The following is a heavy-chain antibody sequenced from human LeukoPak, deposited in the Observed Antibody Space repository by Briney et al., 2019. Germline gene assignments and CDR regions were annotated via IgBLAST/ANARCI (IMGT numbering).Heavy chain of an antibody. J-gene: IGHJ2*01. CDR2: ISAYEGNT. V-gene: IGHV1-18*01. CDR3: ARTLGGMTVERATGLDL. D-gene: IGHD5-24*01. Sequence: ASVKVSCKTSVYTLSTHGVTWVRQAPGQGLEWMGWISAYEGNTNYAQKFQDRVTMTTHTSTSTAYMELRSLTSDDTAVYYCARTLGGMTVERATGLDLWGRGTLVTVSS. CDR1: VYTLSTHG.